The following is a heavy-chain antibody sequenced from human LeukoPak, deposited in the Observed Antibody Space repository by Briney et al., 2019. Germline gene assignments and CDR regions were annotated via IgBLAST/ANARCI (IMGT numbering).Heavy chain of an antibody. Sequence: ASVKVSCKASGGTFSSYAISWVRQAPGQGLEWMGGIIPIFGTANYARKFQGRVTITTDESTSTAYMELSSLRSEDTAVYYCARSKDIVVVPYYYYYMDVWGKGTTVTVSS. J-gene: IGHJ6*03. V-gene: IGHV1-69*05. CDR1: GGTFSSYA. CDR2: IIPIFGTA. CDR3: ARSKDIVVVPYYYYYMDV. D-gene: IGHD2-2*01.